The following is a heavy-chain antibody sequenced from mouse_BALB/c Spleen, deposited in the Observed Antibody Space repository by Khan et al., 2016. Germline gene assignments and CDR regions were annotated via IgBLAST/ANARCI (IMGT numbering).Heavy chain of an antibody. V-gene: IGHV2-6-4*01. Sequence: VQLQESGPGLVAPSQSLSITCTVSGFSLSRYRVHWVRQPPGKGLEWLGMIMGGGSTDYTSALKSRLSISKDNSKSQVFLKMNRLQTDDSAIYDCARNPFFTEDFCAMDYWGQGTSVTVSS. J-gene: IGHJ4*01. CDR1: GFSLSRYR. CDR3: ARNPFFTEDFCAMDY. D-gene: IGHD1-1*01. CDR2: IMGGGST.